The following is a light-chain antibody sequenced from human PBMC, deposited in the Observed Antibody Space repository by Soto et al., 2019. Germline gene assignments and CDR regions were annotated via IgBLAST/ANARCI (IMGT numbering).Light chain of an antibody. CDR1: QSISSY. Sequence: ELVLTQSPATLSLSPGERATLSGRASQSISSYLASYQQKPGQAPRLLIYDASNRATGIPARFSGSGSGTDFTLTISSLETEDFAVYHCQQRSNWLTFGPGTKVDI. CDR2: DAS. J-gene: IGKJ3*01. CDR3: QQRSNWLT. V-gene: IGKV3-11*01.